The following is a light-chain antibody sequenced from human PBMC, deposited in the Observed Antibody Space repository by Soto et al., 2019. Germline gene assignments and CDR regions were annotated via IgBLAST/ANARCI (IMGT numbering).Light chain of an antibody. Sequence: QSVLTXPPSASGTPGQRVTXXXSXXXXXIGSNTVNWYQQLPGTAPKLLMYSHNQRPSGVPDRFSGSKSGTSASLAISGVQSEDEADYYCATWDDSLKGVVFGGGTKLTVL. V-gene: IGLV1-44*01. CDR2: SHN. CDR3: ATWDDSLKGVV. CDR1: XXXIGSNT. J-gene: IGLJ2*01.